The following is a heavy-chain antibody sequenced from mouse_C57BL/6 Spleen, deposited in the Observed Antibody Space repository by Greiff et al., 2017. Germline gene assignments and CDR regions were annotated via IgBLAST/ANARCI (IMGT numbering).Heavy chain of an antibody. J-gene: IGHJ2*01. CDR1: GFTFSDYG. D-gene: IGHD4-1*01. Sequence: EVKLMESGGGLVKPGGSLKLSCAASGFTFSDYGMHWVRQAPEKGLEWVAYISSGSSTIYYADTVKGRFTISRDNAKNTLFLQMTSLRSEDTAMYYCARRWDEGAFDYWGQGTTLTVSS. CDR2: ISSGSSTI. CDR3: ARRWDEGAFDY. V-gene: IGHV5-17*01.